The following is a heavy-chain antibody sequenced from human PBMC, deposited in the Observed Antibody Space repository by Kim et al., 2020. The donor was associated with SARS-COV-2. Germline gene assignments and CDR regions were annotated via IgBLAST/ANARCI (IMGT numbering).Heavy chain of an antibody. CDR1: GFTFSSYA. V-gene: IGHV3-23*01. D-gene: IGHD3-10*01. Sequence: GGSLRLSCAASGFTFSSYAMSWVRRAPGQGLEWVPAISGSGGSTYYADTVKGRFTITRDHSKNTLYLQLLSLRAEDTAVYYCSKYPMLRGVIMNYLYYWG. CDR3: SKYPMLRGVIMNYLYY. CDR2: ISGSGGST. J-gene: IGHJ4*01.